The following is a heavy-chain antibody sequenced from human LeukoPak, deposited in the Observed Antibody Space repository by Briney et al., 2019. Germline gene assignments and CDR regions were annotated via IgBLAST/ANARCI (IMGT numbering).Heavy chain of an antibody. CDR2: INPSGGST. CDR1: GGTFSSYA. J-gene: IGHJ3*02. D-gene: IGHD3-10*01. CDR3: ARAMVRGVIWPFDI. V-gene: IGHV1-46*01. Sequence: ASVKVSCKASGGTFSSYAISWVRQAPGQGLEWMGIINPSGGSTSYAQKFQGRVTMTRDMSTSTVYMELSSLRSEDTAVYYCARAMVRGVIWPFDIWGQGTMVTVSS.